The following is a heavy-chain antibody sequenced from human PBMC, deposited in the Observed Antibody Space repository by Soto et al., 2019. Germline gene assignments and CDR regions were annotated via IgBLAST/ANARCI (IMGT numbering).Heavy chain of an antibody. CDR1: GGSVSSGSYY. D-gene: IGHD6-6*01. V-gene: IGHV4-61*01. J-gene: IGHJ6*02. CDR2: IYYRGST. CDR3: SVAKYSSSSGYYYYGMDV. Sequence: QVQLQESGPVLVQPSETLSLTCTVSGGSVSSGSYYWSWIRQPPGKGLEWIGYIYYRGSTNSNPSLKSIVTISGDTSKHQVSLKLSSVNAADTAVYYCSVAKYSSSSGYYYYGMDVWCQGTTVTVSS.